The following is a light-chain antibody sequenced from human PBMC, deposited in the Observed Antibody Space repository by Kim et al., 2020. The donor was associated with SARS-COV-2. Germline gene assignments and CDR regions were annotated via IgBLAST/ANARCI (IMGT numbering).Light chain of an antibody. V-gene: IGKV1-27*01. CDR3: QKYDSAPWT. J-gene: IGKJ1*01. CDR1: QGISNH. CDR2: DAS. Sequence: DIQMTQSPSSLSASVGDGVTITCRASQGISNHLAWYQQKPGKVPQVLIYDASALQSGVPSRFSGSRSETDFTLTISSLQPEDVATYYCQKYDSAPWTFGQGTKVDIK.